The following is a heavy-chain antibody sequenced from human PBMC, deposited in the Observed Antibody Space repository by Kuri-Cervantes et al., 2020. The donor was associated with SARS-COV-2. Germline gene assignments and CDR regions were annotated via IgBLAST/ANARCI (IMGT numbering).Heavy chain of an antibody. CDR1: GYTFTSYG. CDR3: ARALFDYYGSGSTPFDY. Sequence: ASVKVSCKASGYTFTSYGISWVRQAPGQGLEWMGWISAYNGNTNYAQKLQGRVTMTTDTSTSTAYMELRSLRSGDTAVYYCARALFDYYGSGSTPFDYWGQGTLVTVSS. CDR2: ISAYNGNT. J-gene: IGHJ4*02. V-gene: IGHV1-18*01. D-gene: IGHD3-10*01.